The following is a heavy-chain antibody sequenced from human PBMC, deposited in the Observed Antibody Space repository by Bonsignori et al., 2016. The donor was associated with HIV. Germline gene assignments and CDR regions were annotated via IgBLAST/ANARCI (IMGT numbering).Heavy chain of an antibody. D-gene: IGHD4-11*01. V-gene: IGHV4-34*01. J-gene: IGHJ6*03. CDR1: GGSFSGYY. CDR3: ARVRVKYSNYGPFGYYMDV. Sequence: ETLSLTCAVYGGSFSGYYWSWIRQPPGKGLEWIGEINHSGSTNYNPSLKSRVTISVDTSKNQFSLKLSSVTAADTAVYYCARVRVKYSNYGPFGYYMDVWGKGTTVTVSS. CDR2: INHSGST.